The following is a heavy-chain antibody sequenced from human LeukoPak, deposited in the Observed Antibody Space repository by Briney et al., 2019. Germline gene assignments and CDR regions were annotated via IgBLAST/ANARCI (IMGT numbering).Heavy chain of an antibody. CDR3: ARRLLPGWSGSLIDY. Sequence: PSETLCLTCAVYGGSFSGYYWCWIRQPPRKGVEWIGEINHSGSTNYNPYLKSRVTISVDTSKNQSSLKLSSVTAADTAVYYCARRLLPGWSGSLIDYWGQGTLVTVSS. J-gene: IGHJ4*02. CDR2: INHSGST. V-gene: IGHV4-34*01. D-gene: IGHD3-3*01. CDR1: GGSFSGYY.